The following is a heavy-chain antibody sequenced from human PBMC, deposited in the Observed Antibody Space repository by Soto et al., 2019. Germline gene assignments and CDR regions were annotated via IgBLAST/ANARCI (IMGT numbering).Heavy chain of an antibody. J-gene: IGHJ6*03. Sequence: LSLSCAASGFTFSSYAMSWVRQAPGKGLEWVSAISGSGGSTYYADSVKGRFTISRDNSKNTLYLQMNSLRAEDTAVYYCANIPHYYYYYMDVWGKGTTVTVSS. CDR3: ANIPHYYYYYMDV. CDR1: GFTFSSYA. CDR2: ISGSGGST. V-gene: IGHV3-23*01. D-gene: IGHD2-2*02.